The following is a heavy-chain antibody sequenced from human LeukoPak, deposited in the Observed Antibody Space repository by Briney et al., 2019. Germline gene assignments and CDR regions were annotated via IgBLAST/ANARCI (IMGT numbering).Heavy chain of an antibody. D-gene: IGHD1-26*01. CDR1: GFTFSNYW. J-gene: IGHJ4*02. CDR3: ARGGEWELLFPGSNQIDY. Sequence: QPGGSLRLSCAASGFTFSNYWMAWVRQAPGKGPEWVANINLDGSQKYYVDSVKGRFTISRDNAENSLYLQMNSLRAEDTAVYYCARGGEWELLFPGSNQIDYWGQGTLVTVSS. V-gene: IGHV3-7*03. CDR2: INLDGSQK.